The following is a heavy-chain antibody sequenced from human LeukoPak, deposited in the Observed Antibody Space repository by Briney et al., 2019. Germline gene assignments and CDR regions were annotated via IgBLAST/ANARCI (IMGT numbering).Heavy chain of an antibody. V-gene: IGHV4-38-2*02. CDR3: AKCGARGYYGSGSYYNFLDY. CDR1: GYSISSGYY. D-gene: IGHD3-10*01. CDR2: IYHSGST. J-gene: IGHJ4*02. Sequence: SETLSLTCTVSGYSISSGYYWGWIRQPPGKGLEWIGSIYHSGSTYYNPSLKSRVTISVDTSKNQFSLKLSSVTAADTAVYYCAKCGARGYYGSGSYYNFLDYWGQGTLVTVSS.